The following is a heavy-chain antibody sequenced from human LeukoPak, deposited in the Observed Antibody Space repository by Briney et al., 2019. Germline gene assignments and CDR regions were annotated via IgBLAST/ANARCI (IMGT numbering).Heavy chain of an antibody. J-gene: IGHJ5*02. CDR3: ARAMELVDTAMVSFEEFDP. Sequence: GGSLRLSCAASGFTFSSYSMNWVRQAPGKGLEWVSSISSSSSYIYYADSVKGRFTISRDNAKNSLYLQMNSLRAEDTAVYYCARAMELVDTAMVSFEEFDPWGQGTLVTVSS. CDR1: GFTFSSYS. V-gene: IGHV3-21*01. D-gene: IGHD5-18*01. CDR2: ISSSSSYI.